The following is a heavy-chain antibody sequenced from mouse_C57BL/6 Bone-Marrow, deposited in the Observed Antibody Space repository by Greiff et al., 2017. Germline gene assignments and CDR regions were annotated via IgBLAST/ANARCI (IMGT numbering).Heavy chain of an antibody. V-gene: IGHV5-9*01. CDR3: SRQVTTVLATKYFDV. J-gene: IGHJ1*03. D-gene: IGHD1-1*01. CDR2: ISGGGGNT. Sequence: EVKVEESGGGLVKPGGSLKLSCAASGFTFSSYTMSWVRQTPETRLQWVAAISGGGGNTYYPDSVKGRFTISRDNDKNILYLQMSSLMSEDTALYYCSRQVTTVLATKYFDVWGTGTTVTVSS. CDR1: GFTFSSYT.